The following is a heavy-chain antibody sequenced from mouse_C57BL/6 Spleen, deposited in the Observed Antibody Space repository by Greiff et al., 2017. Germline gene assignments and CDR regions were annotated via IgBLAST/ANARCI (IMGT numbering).Heavy chain of an antibody. CDR1: GYTFTDYY. D-gene: IGHD2-5*01. V-gene: IGHV1-26*01. CDR2: INPNNGGT. J-gene: IGHJ1*03. Sequence: EVQLQQSGPELVKPGASVKISCKASGYTFTDYYMNWVKQSHGKSLEWIGDINPNNGGTSYNQKFKGKATLTVDKSSSTAYMELRSLTSEDSAVYYCAWDSNYNWYFDVWGTGTTVTVSS. CDR3: AWDSNYNWYFDV.